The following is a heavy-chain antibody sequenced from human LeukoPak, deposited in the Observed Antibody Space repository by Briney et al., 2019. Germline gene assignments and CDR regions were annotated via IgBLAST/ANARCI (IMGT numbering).Heavy chain of an antibody. J-gene: IGHJ5*02. V-gene: IGHV1-69*05. CDR1: GGTFSSYA. Sequence: ASVKVSCKASGGTFSSYAISWVRQAPGQGLEWMGGIIPIFGTANYAQKFQGRVTITRDTSASTAYMELSSLRSEDTAVYYCARDLKMWDPDCGGDCYNWFDPWGQGTLVTVSS. CDR2: IIPIFGTA. CDR3: ARDLKMWDPDCGGDCYNWFDP. D-gene: IGHD2-21*02.